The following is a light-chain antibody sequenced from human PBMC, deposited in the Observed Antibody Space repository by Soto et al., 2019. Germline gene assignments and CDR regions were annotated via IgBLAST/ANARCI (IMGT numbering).Light chain of an antibody. CDR1: SSDVGNYNY. J-gene: IGLJ2*01. CDR3: SSYTSISTLDVV. Sequence: HSALTQPASVSGSPGQSITISCTGTSSDVGNYNYVSWYQQHPGKAPKLMIYEVSNRPSGVSNRFSGSKFGNTASLTISGLQAEDEADYYCSSYTSISTLDVVFGGGTKLTVL. V-gene: IGLV2-14*01. CDR2: EVS.